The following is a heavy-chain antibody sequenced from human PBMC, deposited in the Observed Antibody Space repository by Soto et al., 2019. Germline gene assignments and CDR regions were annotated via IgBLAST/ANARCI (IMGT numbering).Heavy chain of an antibody. D-gene: IGHD6-19*01. J-gene: IGHJ4*02. V-gene: IGHV3-7*03. CDR3: ARYYRGSGRYFFDY. Sequence: VGSLRLSCVASGFTFISSFMGWIRQAPGRGLEWVANINQDGGVTYYVDSVEGRFTISRDNTKDSLYLQMNSLRGEDTAIYYCARYYRGSGRYFFDYWGQGTPVTVSS. CDR1: GFTFISSF. CDR2: INQDGGVT.